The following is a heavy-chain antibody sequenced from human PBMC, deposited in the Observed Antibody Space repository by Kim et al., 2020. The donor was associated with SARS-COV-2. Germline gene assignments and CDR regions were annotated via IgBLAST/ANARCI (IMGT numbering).Heavy chain of an antibody. CDR2: ST. J-gene: IGHJ4*02. CDR3: ARERGDSLFDY. V-gene: IGHV3-66*01. Sequence: STFYANSVKVRITISRDNSKNTLYHPMNSRRAEDTAVYYCARERGDSLFDYWGQGTLVTVSS. D-gene: IGHD4-17*01.